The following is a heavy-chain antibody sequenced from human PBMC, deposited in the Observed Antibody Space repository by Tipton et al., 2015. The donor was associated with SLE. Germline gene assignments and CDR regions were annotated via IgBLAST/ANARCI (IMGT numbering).Heavy chain of an antibody. V-gene: IGHV4-61*02. CDR3: ARGLGTTNFDS. CDR2: IYSSGSTPNS. CDR1: GGSMTSDNYY. Sequence: TLSLTCTVSGGSMTSDNYYWSWIRHPAGKGLEWIGRIYSSGSTPNSNYIPSVQSRVTISVDTSKNQFSLELSSVTAADTAVDYCARGLGTTNFDSWGQGILVTVSS. D-gene: IGHD1-7*01. J-gene: IGHJ4*02.